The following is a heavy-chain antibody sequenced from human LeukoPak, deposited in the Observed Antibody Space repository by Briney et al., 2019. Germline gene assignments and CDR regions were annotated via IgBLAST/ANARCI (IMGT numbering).Heavy chain of an antibody. Sequence: EASVKVSCKASGYTFTNYGISWVRQAPGQGLEWMGGIIPIFGTANYAQKFQGRVTITADKSTSTAYMELSSLRSEDTAVYYCASLSGGSYLLAPFDYWGQGTLVTVSS. D-gene: IGHD1-26*01. V-gene: IGHV1-69*06. J-gene: IGHJ4*02. CDR1: GYTFTNYG. CDR2: IIPIFGTA. CDR3: ASLSGGSYLLAPFDY.